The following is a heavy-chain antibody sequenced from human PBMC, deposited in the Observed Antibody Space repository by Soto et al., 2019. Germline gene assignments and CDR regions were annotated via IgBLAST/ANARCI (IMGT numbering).Heavy chain of an antibody. J-gene: IGHJ5*02. CDR2: INPHSCST. CDR3: VRAHALGFLNWFDP. D-gene: IGHD3-3*01. CDR1: VYIFRDNY. V-gene: IGHV1-2*02. Sequence: ASVNVSCKASVYIFRDNYIHWVRQAPGQGLEGLGVINPHSCSTNYPHKFLGRVNMSAVTSASTAYMDLARLKSDATAVYYCVRAHALGFLNWFDPWGRGTLVTVSS.